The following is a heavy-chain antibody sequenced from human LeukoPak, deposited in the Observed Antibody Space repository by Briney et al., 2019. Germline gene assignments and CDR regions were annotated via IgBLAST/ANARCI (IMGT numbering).Heavy chain of an antibody. CDR3: ARAGTTLFGVILNFDS. Sequence: SETLSLTCTVSGDSVTNNFWNWIRQSPGKGLEWIGFVSHSGKTNSNPALTSRVNISLDTSENRLSLNLSSVTTADTAVYYCARAGTTLFGVILNFDSWGQGTPVTVSS. V-gene: IGHV4-59*02. D-gene: IGHD3-10*01. CDR1: GDSVTNNF. J-gene: IGHJ4*02. CDR2: VSHSGKT.